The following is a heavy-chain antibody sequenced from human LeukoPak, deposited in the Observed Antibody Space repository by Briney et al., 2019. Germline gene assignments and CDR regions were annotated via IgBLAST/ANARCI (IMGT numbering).Heavy chain of an antibody. CDR2: IKQDGSGT. D-gene: IGHD6-13*01. J-gene: IGHJ4*02. CDR1: GFTFSNYW. Sequence: GGSLRLSCAVSGFTFSNYWMSWVRQAPGKGLEWVASIKQDGSGTYYVDSVKGRFTISRDNAKNSLYLQMNSLRAEDTAVYYCARGRPAAGQSCFDYWGQGTLVTVSS. CDR3: ARGRPAAGQSCFDY. V-gene: IGHV3-7*01.